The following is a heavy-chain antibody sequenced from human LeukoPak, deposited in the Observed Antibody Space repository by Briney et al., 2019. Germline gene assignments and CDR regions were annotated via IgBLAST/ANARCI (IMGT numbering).Heavy chain of an antibody. V-gene: IGHV3-21*06. CDR2: ISSSSSYI. CDR1: GFTFSSYA. D-gene: IGHD6-13*01. J-gene: IGHJ6*02. Sequence: PGGSLRLSCAASGFTFSSYAMNWVRQAPGKGLEWVSSISSSSSYIYYADSVKGRFTISRDNAKNSLYLQMNSLRAEDTAVYYCARRQQLTIYYYYGMDVWGQGTTVTVSS. CDR3: ARRQQLTIYYYYGMDV.